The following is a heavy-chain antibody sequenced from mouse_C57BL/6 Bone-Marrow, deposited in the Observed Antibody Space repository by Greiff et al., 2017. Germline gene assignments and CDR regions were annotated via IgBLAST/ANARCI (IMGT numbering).Heavy chain of an antibody. V-gene: IGHV14-4*01. J-gene: IGHJ1*03. CDR3: TTSYFDV. CDR1: GFNIKDDY. CDR2: IDPENGDT. Sequence: VQLQQSGAELVRPGASVKLSCTASGFNIKDDYMHWVKQRPEQGLEWIGWIDPENGDTEYASKFQGKATITAATSSNTAYLQLSSLTSEDTAVYYCTTSYFDVWGTGTTVTVTS.